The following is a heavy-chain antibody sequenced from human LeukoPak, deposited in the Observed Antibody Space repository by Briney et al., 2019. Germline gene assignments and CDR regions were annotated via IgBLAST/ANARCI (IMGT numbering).Heavy chain of an antibody. CDR2: ISSSSSYI. CDR3: ARDPVSAYYYDSSGYPGY. D-gene: IGHD3-22*01. V-gene: IGHV3-21*01. Sequence: GGSLRLSCAASGFTFSSYSMNWVRQAPGKGLEWVSSISSSSSYIYYADSVKRRFTISRDNAKNSLYLQMNSLRAEDTAVYYCARDPVSAYYYDSSGYPGYWGQGTLVTVSS. CDR1: GFTFSSYS. J-gene: IGHJ4*02.